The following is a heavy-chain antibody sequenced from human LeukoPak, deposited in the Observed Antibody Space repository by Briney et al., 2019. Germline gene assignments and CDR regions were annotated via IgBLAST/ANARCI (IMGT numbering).Heavy chain of an antibody. J-gene: IGHJ4*02. D-gene: IGHD4-17*01. CDR3: ARGGDYPFDY. CDR1: GFTFSSYW. CDR2: IESTGSST. V-gene: IGHV3-74*01. Sequence: GGTLRLSCAASGFTFSSYWMHWVRQAPGKGLVWVSRIESTGSSTGYADSVKGRFTISRDNAKNTLYLQMNSLSAEDTALYYCARGGDYPFDYWGQGTLVTVSS.